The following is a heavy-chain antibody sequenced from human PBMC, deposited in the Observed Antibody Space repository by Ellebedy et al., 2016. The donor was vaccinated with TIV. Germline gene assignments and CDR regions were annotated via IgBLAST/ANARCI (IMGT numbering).Heavy chain of an antibody. D-gene: IGHD2-2*03. J-gene: IGHJ6*02. Sequence: GESLKISCKGSGYSFTSYWIGWVRQMPGKGLEWMGIIYPGDSDTRYSPSFQGQVTISADKSISTAYLQWSSLKASDTAMYYCARLDDDGHYYYGMDVWGQGTTVTVSS. CDR1: GYSFTSYW. CDR3: ARLDDDGHYYYGMDV. V-gene: IGHV5-51*01. CDR2: IYPGDSDT.